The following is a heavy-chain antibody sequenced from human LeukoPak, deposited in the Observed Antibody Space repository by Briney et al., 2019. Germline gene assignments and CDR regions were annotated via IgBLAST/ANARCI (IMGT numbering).Heavy chain of an antibody. CDR1: GFTFSSYA. Sequence: PGGSLRLSCAASGFTFSSYAMSWVRQAPGKGLEWVSAISGSGGSTYYADSVKGRFTISRDNSKNTLYLQMNSLRAEDTAVYYCAKVGASGYCSGGSCYEDDYWGQGTLVTVSS. CDR2: ISGSGGST. D-gene: IGHD2-15*01. J-gene: IGHJ4*02. V-gene: IGHV3-23*01. CDR3: AKVGASGYCSGGSCYEDDY.